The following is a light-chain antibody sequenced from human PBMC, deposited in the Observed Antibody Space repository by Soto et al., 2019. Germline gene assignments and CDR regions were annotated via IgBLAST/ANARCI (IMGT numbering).Light chain of an antibody. CDR2: EVS. J-gene: IGLJ1*01. CDR3: SSYTSSSTPYV. CDR1: SSDVGGSNY. Sequence: QSALTQPASVSGSPGQSITISCTGTSSDVGGSNYVSWYQQHPGKAPKLMIYEVSNRPSGVSNRCSGYKSGNTATLTIAGRQAEDEAEYYCSSYTSSSTPYVLGTGTKLTVI. V-gene: IGLV2-14*01.